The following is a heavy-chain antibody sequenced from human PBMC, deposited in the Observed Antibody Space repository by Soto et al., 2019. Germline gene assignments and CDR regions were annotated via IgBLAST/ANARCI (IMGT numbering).Heavy chain of an antibody. Sequence: SGPTLVNPTQTLTLTCTFSGFSLSTSGKCVSWIRQPPGKALEWLALIDWDDDKYYSTSLKTRLTISKDTSKNQVDLTMTNMDPVDTATYYCARIPKYYYGSGSYFYYYYGMDVWGQGTTVTVSS. J-gene: IGHJ6*02. CDR1: GFSLSTSGKC. V-gene: IGHV2-70*01. CDR3: ARIPKYYYGSGSYFYYYYGMDV. D-gene: IGHD3-10*01. CDR2: IDWDDDK.